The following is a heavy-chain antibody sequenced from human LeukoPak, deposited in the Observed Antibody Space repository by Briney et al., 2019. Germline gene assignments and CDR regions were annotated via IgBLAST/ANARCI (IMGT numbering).Heavy chain of an antibody. CDR3: AKDLVGWTTIDAFDI. CDR2: ISGSGGST. J-gene: IGHJ3*02. CDR1: GFTFSSYA. V-gene: IGHV3-23*01. Sequence: PGGSLRLSCAASGFTFSSYAMSWVRQAPGNRLEWVSAISGSGGSTYYADSVKGRFTISRDNSKNTLYLQMNSLRAEDTAVYYCAKDLVGWTTIDAFDIWGQGTMVTVSS. D-gene: IGHD1-26*01.